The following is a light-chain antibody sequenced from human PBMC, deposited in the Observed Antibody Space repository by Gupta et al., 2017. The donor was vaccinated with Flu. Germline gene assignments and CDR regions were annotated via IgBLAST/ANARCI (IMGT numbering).Light chain of an antibody. V-gene: IGKV1-39*01. CDR2: DAS. Sequence: DIQMTQSPPSLSASLGDRVTITCPASQSISGYLNWYQHKPGKAPNLLIYDASSLQSGVPSRFSGSGSGTDFTLTISGLQPEDIATYFCQQGFSSPFSFGQGTKLEI. J-gene: IGKJ2*03. CDR1: QSISGY. CDR3: QQGFSSPFS.